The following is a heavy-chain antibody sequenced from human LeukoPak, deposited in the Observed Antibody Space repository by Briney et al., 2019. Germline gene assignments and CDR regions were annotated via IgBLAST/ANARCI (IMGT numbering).Heavy chain of an antibody. CDR1: RFTFSFYA. J-gene: IGHJ4*02. Sequence: GGSLRLSCAASRFTFSFYAMSWVRQAPGQGLEWVSAISGSGGSTYYADSVRGRVTISRDNSKNTLYLQMNSLRAEDTAVYYCAKAGATPLYYFDYWGQGTLVTVFS. V-gene: IGHV3-23*01. D-gene: IGHD1-26*01. CDR2: ISGSGGST. CDR3: AKAGATPLYYFDY.